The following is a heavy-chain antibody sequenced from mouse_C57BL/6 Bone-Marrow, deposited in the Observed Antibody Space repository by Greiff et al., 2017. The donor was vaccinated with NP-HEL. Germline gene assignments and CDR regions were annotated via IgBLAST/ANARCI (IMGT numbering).Heavy chain of an antibody. CDR2: IWSGGST. V-gene: IGHV2-2*01. CDR3: ARNWGGDGYYLFDY. D-gene: IGHD2-3*01. Sequence: VQLVESGPGLVQPSQSLSITCTVSGFSLTSYGVHWVRQSPGKGLEWLGVIWSGGSTDYNAAFISRLSISKDNSKSQVFFKMNSLQADDTAIYYCARNWGGDGYYLFDYWGQGTTLTVSS. CDR1: GFSLTSYG. J-gene: IGHJ2*01.